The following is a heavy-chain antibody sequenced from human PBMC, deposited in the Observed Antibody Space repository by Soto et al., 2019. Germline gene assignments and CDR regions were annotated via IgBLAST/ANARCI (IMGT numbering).Heavy chain of an antibody. CDR2: INHSGST. J-gene: IGHJ5*02. Sequence: QVQLQQWGAGLLKPSETLSLTCAVYGGSFSGYYWSWIRQPPGKGLEWIGEINHSGSTNYNPSLKSRVTISVDTSKNQFSLKLSSVTAADTAVYYCARIPTYYYGSGSYYRFDPWGQGTLVTVSS. D-gene: IGHD3-10*01. V-gene: IGHV4-34*01. CDR3: ARIPTYYYGSGSYYRFDP. CDR1: GGSFSGYY.